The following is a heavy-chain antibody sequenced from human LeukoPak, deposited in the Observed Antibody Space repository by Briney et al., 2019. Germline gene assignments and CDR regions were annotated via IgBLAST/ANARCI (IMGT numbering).Heavy chain of an antibody. V-gene: IGHV3-23*01. CDR3: AKARGMTTVTDFDY. CDR2: ISGSGGST. D-gene: IGHD4-17*01. CDR1: GFTVSSNY. Sequence: AGGSLRLSCAASGFTVSSNYMSWVRQAPGKGLEWVSAISGSGGSTYYADSVKGRFTISRDNSKNTLYLQMNSLRAEDTAVYYCAKARGMTTVTDFDYWGQGTLVTVSS. J-gene: IGHJ4*02.